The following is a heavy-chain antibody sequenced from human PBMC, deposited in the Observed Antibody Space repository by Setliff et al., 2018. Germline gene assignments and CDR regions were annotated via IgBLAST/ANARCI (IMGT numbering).Heavy chain of an antibody. CDR3: SKAIAPIVVVPAAMLEAY. J-gene: IGHJ4*02. CDR1: GFSFSSYA. V-gene: IGHV3-23*01. Sequence: GGSLRLSCAASGFSFSSYAMSWVRQAPGKGLEWVSAISGSGGSTYYADSVKGRFTISRDNSKNTLYLQMNSLRAEDTAVYYCSKAIAPIVVVPAAMLEAYWGQGTLVTVSS. CDR2: ISGSGGST. D-gene: IGHD2-2*01.